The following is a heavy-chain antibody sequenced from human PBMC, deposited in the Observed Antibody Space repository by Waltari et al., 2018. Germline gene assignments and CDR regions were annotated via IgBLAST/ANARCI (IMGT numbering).Heavy chain of an antibody. Sequence: QVQLVQSGAEVKKPGSSVKVSCKASGGTFSSYAISWVRQAPGQGLEWMGGIIPIFGTANSAQKFQGRVTITTDESTSTAYMELSSLRSEDTAVYYCARENDILTGYFDYWGQGTLVTVSS. J-gene: IGHJ4*02. CDR2: IIPIFGTA. V-gene: IGHV1-69*05. CDR3: ARENDILTGYFDY. CDR1: GGTFSSYA. D-gene: IGHD3-9*01.